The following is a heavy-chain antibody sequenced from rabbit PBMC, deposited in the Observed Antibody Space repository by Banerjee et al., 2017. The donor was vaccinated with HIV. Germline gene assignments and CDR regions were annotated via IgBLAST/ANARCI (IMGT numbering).Heavy chain of an antibody. J-gene: IGHJ4*01. Sequence: QEQLVESGGGLVQPEGSLTLTCKASGFDFSSDYYLCWVRQAPGKGLEWIGCVFTTTGDSYYTSWAKGRFTISKTSSTVTLQVTSLTAADTATYFCARDLVTVIGWNFNLWGQGTLVTVS. D-gene: IGHD1-1*01. CDR3: ARDLVTVIGWNFNL. V-gene: IGHV1S45*01. CDR2: VFTTTGDS. CDR1: GFDFSSDYY.